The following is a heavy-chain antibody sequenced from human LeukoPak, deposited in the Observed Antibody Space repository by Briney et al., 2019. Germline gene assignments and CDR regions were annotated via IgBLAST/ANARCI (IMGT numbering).Heavy chain of an antibody. V-gene: IGHV4-39*01. Sequence: SETLSLTCTVSGGSISSSPYYWGWIRQPPGTDLEWIGSIYYSGSTYYNPSLKSRVTISVDTSKNQFSLKLSSVTAADTAMYYCARGFASSWYYFDYWGQGTLVTVSS. CDR3: ARGFASSWYYFDY. CDR2: IYYSGST. D-gene: IGHD6-13*01. J-gene: IGHJ4*02. CDR1: GGSISSSPYY.